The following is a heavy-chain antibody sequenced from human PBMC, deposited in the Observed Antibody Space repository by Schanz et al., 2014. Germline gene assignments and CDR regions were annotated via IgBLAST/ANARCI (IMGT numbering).Heavy chain of an antibody. D-gene: IGHD2-2*01. V-gene: IGHV3-23*01. J-gene: IGHJ4*02. CDR2: ISGSGGST. Sequence: EVQLLESGGGLVQPGGSLRLSCAASGFTFSSYAMSWVRQAPGKGLEWVSAISGSGGSTYYADSVKGRFTISRDNSKNLLYLQMNSLRAEDTAVYYCARESSNDIVLVPGAVFDHWGQGILVTVSS. CDR1: GFTFSSYA. CDR3: ARESSNDIVLVPGAVFDH.